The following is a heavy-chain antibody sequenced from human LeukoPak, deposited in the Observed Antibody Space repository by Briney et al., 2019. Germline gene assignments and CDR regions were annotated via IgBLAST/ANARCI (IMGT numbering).Heavy chain of an antibody. D-gene: IGHD3-22*01. CDR1: GGFINSYY. Sequence: PSETLSLTCTVSGGFINSYYWSWIRQPAGKGLEWIGRVYTSGITNYNPSLKSRITMSVDTSKNQFSLKLSSVTAADTAVYYCARGYYYDTRNAFDIWGQGTMVTVSS. CDR2: VYTSGIT. V-gene: IGHV4-4*07. CDR3: ARGYYYDTRNAFDI. J-gene: IGHJ3*02.